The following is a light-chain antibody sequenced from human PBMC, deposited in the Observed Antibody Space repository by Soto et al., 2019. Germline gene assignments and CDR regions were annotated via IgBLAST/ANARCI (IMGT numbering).Light chain of an antibody. CDR1: QSLVYSDGNTY. CDR3: IQFSHFPRA. CDR2: QVS. J-gene: IGKJ1*01. Sequence: VLTQSPLSSPVTLGQPASISCRSSQSLVYSDGNTYLSWLQQRPGQPPRLLMYQVSNRFSGVQDELSGSGAGTDFSLKISRVEAEDLGVYSCIQFSHFPRAFGQWTKVEIK. V-gene: IGKV2-24*01.